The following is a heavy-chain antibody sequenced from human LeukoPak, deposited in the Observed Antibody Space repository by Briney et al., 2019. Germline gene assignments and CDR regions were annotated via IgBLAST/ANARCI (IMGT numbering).Heavy chain of an antibody. Sequence: GGSLRLSCAASGFTFSGSAMHWVRQASGKGLEWVGRIRSKANSYATAYAASVKGRFTISRDDSKNTAYLQMNSLKTEDTAVYYCTRPAGVPAEPRTDYWGQGTLVTVSS. V-gene: IGHV3-73*01. CDR2: IRSKANSYAT. CDR3: TRPAGVPAEPRTDY. CDR1: GFTFSGSA. J-gene: IGHJ4*02. D-gene: IGHD2-2*01.